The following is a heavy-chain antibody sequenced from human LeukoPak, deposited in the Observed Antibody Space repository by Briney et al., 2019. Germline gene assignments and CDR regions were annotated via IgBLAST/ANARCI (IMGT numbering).Heavy chain of an antibody. J-gene: IGHJ6*03. CDR2: ISGSNSTI. CDR1: GFVFSSYS. CDR3: ARVTYYYYYMDV. V-gene: IGHV3-48*04. Sequence: PGGSLRLSCAASGFVFSSYSMNWVRQAPGKGLEWISYISGSNSTIDYADSVKGRFTTSRDNAKNSLYLQMNSLRAEDTAVYYCARVTYYYYYMDVWGKGTTVTVSS.